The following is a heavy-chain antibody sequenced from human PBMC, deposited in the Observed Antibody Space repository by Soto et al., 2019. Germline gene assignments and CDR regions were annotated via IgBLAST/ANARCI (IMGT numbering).Heavy chain of an antibody. D-gene: IGHD6-6*01. CDR2: IYHSGST. CDR1: GGSISSGGYS. V-gene: IGHV4-30-2*01. Sequence: QLQLQESGSGLVKPSQTLSLTCAVSGGSISSGGYSGSWIRQPPGKGLEWIGYIYHSGSTYYNPSLTSRVTISVDRSKNQFSLKLSSVTAADTAVYCCAGGIAALPLGSWGQGTLFTVSS. CDR3: AGGIAALPLGS. J-gene: IGHJ5*02.